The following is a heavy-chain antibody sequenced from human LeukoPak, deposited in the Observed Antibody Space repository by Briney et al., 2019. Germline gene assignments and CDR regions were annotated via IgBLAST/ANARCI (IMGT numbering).Heavy chain of an antibody. J-gene: IGHJ5*02. D-gene: IGHD1-7*01. CDR2: IYYSGSA. CDR1: GGSISSYY. CDR3: AREGNWNYGNWFDP. V-gene: IGHV4-59*01. Sequence: PSETLSLTCTVSGGSISSYYWSWIRQPPGKGLEWIGYIYYSGSANYNPSLKSRVTISVDTSKNQFSLKLSSVTAADTAVYYCAREGNWNYGNWFDPWGQGTLVTVSS.